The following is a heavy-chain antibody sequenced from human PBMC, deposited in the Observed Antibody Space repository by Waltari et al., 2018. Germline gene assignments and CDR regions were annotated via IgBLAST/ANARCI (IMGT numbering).Heavy chain of an antibody. Sequence: QVQLQESGPGLVKPSETLSLTCTVSGGPISSYYWSWIRQPPGKGLEWIGYIYYSGSTNYNPSLKSRVTISVDTSKNQFSLKLSSVTAADTAVYYCARGGGGWYSSSWYSAFDIWGQGTMVTVSS. V-gene: IGHV4-59*01. D-gene: IGHD6-13*01. J-gene: IGHJ3*02. CDR1: GGPISSYY. CDR3: ARGGGGWYSSSWYSAFDI. CDR2: IYYSGST.